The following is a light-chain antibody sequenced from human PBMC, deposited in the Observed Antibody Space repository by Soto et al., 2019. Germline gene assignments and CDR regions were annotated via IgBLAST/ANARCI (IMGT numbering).Light chain of an antibody. CDR2: GAS. CDR3: QQYGGSWT. CDR1: QSVSSIY. V-gene: IGKV3-20*01. Sequence: EIVLTQSPGTLYLPPGERATLSCRASQSVSSIYLAWYQQKPGQAPRLVIYGASNRATGVPDRFSGSGSGTVFSLTISRLEPEDFAVYYCQQYGGSWTFGQGTKVEIK. J-gene: IGKJ1*01.